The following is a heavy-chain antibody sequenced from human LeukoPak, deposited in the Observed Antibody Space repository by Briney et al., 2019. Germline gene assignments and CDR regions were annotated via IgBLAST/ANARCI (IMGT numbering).Heavy chain of an antibody. CDR3: ARDQGDGSYFYY. D-gene: IGHD5-24*01. V-gene: IGHV4-59*01. CDR1: GGSISSYY. J-gene: IGHJ4*02. CDR2: IYYSGST. Sequence: PSETLSLTCTVSGGSISSYYWSWIRQPPGKGLEWIGYIYYSGSTNYNPSLKSRVTISVDTSKNQFSLKLSSVTAADTAVYYCARDQGDGSYFYYWGQGTLVTVSS.